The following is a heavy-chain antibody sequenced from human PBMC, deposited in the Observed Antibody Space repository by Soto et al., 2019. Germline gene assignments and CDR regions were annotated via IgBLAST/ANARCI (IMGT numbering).Heavy chain of an antibody. V-gene: IGHV3-23*01. CDR3: AKSGLEGDAFDI. D-gene: IGHD6-6*01. J-gene: IGHJ3*02. Sequence: GGSLRLSCAASGFTFSSYAMSWVRQAPGKGLEWVSAISGSGGSTYYADSVKGRFTIYRDNSKNTLYLQMNSLRAEDTAVYYCAKSGLEGDAFDIWGQGTMVTVSS. CDR1: GFTFSSYA. CDR2: ISGSGGST.